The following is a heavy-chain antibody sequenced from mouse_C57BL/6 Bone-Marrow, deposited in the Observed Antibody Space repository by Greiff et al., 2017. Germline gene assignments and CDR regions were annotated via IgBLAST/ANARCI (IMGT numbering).Heavy chain of an antibody. CDR2: IYPRSGNT. CDR3: ACARITTVGAGDY. J-gene: IGHJ2*01. CDR1: GFTFTSYG. D-gene: IGHD1-1*01. V-gene: IGHV1-81*01. Sequence: VQLQQSGAELARPGASVKLSCTASGFTFTSYGISWVKQRTGQGLEWIGEIYPRSGNTYYNEQFKGKATLTADKSYSTAYMELRSLTSEDSAVYIYACARITTVGAGDYWGQGTTLTGSS.